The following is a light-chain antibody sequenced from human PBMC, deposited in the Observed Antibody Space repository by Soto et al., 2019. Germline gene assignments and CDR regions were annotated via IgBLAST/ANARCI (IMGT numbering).Light chain of an antibody. Sequence: AIQMTQSPSSLSASVGDRVTITCRASQGVGNDLGWYQHKPGKAPKLLIYAASTLETGVPSRFSGSGSGTDFTLTINSLQPEDFASYYCLQDYDFTYSFGQGTKLEIK. CDR1: QGVGND. J-gene: IGKJ2*03. CDR3: LQDYDFTYS. V-gene: IGKV1-6*01. CDR2: AAS.